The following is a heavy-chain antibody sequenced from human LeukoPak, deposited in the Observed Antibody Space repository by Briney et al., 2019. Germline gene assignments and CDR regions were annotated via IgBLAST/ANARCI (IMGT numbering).Heavy chain of an antibody. CDR2: IIPIFGTA. CDR3: AREGYCSSTSCYFNPIDY. V-gene: IGHV1-69*13. D-gene: IGHD2-2*01. J-gene: IGHJ4*02. Sequence: SVKVSCKASGGTFSSYAISWVRQAPGQGLEWMGGIIPIFGTANYAQKFQGRVTITADESTSTAYMELSSLRSEDTAVYYCAREGYCSSTSCYFNPIDYWGQGTLVTVSS. CDR1: GGTFSSYA.